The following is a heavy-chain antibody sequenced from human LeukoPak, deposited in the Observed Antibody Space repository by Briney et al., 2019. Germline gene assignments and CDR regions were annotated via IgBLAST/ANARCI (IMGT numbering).Heavy chain of an antibody. J-gene: IGHJ5*02. Sequence: ASVKVSCKASGYTFTDYYMHWVRQAPGQGLEWMGWINPNSGDTNYEQKFQGRVTMTRDTSISTAYMELRGLRSDDTAVYYCATLEILLNHWGQGTLVTVSS. CDR1: GYTFTDYY. CDR2: INPNSGDT. D-gene: IGHD3-10*01. V-gene: IGHV1-2*02. CDR3: ATLEILLNH.